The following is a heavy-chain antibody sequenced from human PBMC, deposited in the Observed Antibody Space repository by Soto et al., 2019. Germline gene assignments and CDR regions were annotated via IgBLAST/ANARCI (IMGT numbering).Heavy chain of an antibody. J-gene: IGHJ4*02. Sequence: EVQLLESGGGLVQPGGSLRLSCEASGFIFSSCGMGWVRQTPGKGLEWVSAISNSGGSTYYADSVKGRFTISRDNSKNTLYLQMNSLRVEDTAVYSCARVPLKGPGNRYYFDFWGQGTLVTVSS. V-gene: IGHV3-23*01. CDR2: ISNSGGST. CDR1: GFIFSSCG. CDR3: ARVPLKGPGNRYYFDF.